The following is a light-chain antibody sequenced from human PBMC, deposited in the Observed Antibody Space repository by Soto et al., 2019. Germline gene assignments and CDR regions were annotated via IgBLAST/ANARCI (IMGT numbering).Light chain of an antibody. CDR1: SSNIGAGYD. J-gene: IGLJ1*01. CDR3: QSYDSSLTGSV. V-gene: IGLV1-40*01. Sequence: QSVLTQPPSVSGAPGQTVTISCTGSSSNIGAGYDVHWYQQVPGTAPKLVLYGNTNRPSGVPDRFSGSKSGSSASLAITGLQAEDEADYYCQSYDSSLTGSVFGNGTKVTVL. CDR2: GNT.